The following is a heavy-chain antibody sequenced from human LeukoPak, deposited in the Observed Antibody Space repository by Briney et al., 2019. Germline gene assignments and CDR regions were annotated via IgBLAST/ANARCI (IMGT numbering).Heavy chain of an antibody. CDR3: AKASGSVGTNKAFDY. CDR1: GFTFSSYA. D-gene: IGHD1-26*01. V-gene: IGHV3-23*01. Sequence: GGSLRLSCAASGFTFSSYAMSWVRQAPGKGLEWVSSISGSGGSTYNADSVRGRFTISRDNSRNTLYLEVNSLRAEDTAVYYCAKASGSVGTNKAFDYWGQGTLVTVSS. J-gene: IGHJ4*02. CDR2: ISGSGGST.